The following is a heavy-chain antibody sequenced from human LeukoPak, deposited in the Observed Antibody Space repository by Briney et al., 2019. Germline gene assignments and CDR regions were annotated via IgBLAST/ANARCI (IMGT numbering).Heavy chain of an antibody. V-gene: IGHV1-2*02. CDR3: ASSDYYDSSGPDY. J-gene: IGHJ4*02. CDR1: GYTFTGYY. Sequence: GASVKVSCKASGYTFTGYYMHWVRQATGQGLEWMGWINPNSGGTNYAQKFQGRVTMTRDTSISTAYMELSRLRSDDTAVYYCASSDYYDSSGPDYWGQGTLVTVSS. CDR2: INPNSGGT. D-gene: IGHD3-22*01.